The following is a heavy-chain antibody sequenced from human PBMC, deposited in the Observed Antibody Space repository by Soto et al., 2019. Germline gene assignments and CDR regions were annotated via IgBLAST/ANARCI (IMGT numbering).Heavy chain of an antibody. CDR3: ARHIHYYYGMDV. Sequence: SEPLSLTCTVSGGSISSSSYYWGWIRQPPGKGLEWIGSIYYSGSTYYNPSLKSRVTISVDTSKNQFSLKLSSVTAADTAVYYCARHIHYYYGMDVWGQGTTVTVSS. V-gene: IGHV4-39*01. J-gene: IGHJ6*02. CDR1: GGSISSSSYY. CDR2: IYYSGST.